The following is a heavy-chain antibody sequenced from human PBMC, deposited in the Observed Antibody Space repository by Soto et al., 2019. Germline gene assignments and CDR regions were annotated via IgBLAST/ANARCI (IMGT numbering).Heavy chain of an antibody. CDR1: GGSISSSSYY. CDR2: IYYSGST. V-gene: IGHV4-39*01. CDR3: AAYYYDTTGYFQH. J-gene: IGHJ1*01. D-gene: IGHD3-22*01. Sequence: SETLSLTCTVSGGSISSSSYYWGWIRQPPGKGLEWIGSIYYSGSTYYNPSLKSRVTISVDTSKNQFSLKLSSVTAADTAAYYCAAYYYDTTGYFQHWGQGTLVTVSS.